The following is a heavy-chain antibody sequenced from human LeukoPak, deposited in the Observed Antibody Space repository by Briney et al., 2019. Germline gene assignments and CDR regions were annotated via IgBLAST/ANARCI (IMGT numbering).Heavy chain of an antibody. J-gene: IGHJ4*02. CDR3: ARGYCSGGSCYPVYYFDY. D-gene: IGHD2-15*01. V-gene: IGHV4-30-4*01. Sequence: SQTLSLTCTVSGGSISSGDYYWSWIRQPPGKGLEWIGYIYYSGSTYYNPSLKSRVTISVDTSKNQFSLKLSSVTAADTAVYYCARGYCSGGSCYPVYYFDYWSQGTLVTVSS. CDR2: IYYSGST. CDR1: GGSISSGDYY.